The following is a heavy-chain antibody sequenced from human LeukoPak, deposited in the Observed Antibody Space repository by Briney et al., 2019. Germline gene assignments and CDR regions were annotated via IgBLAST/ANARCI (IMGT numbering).Heavy chain of an antibody. CDR2: LSGSGITT. V-gene: IGHV3-23*01. Sequence: GGSLRLSCAASGFTFSNSAMSWVRQALGKGLEWVSTLSGSGITTYYADSVKGRFTISRDNSKNTLYLQMNTLRAEDSALYYCAKGIYSSGWSYFDYWGHGTLVTVSS. CDR1: GFTFSNSA. J-gene: IGHJ4*01. CDR3: AKGIYSSGWSYFDY. D-gene: IGHD6-19*01.